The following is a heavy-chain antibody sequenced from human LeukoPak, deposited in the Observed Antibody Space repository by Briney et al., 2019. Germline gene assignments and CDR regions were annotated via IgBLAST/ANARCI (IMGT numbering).Heavy chain of an antibody. D-gene: IGHD1-7*01. V-gene: IGHV4-39*01. CDR2: IYYSGST. CDR3: ARHEWGVTGTSFDP. J-gene: IGHJ5*02. CDR1: GGSISSSSYY. Sequence: SETLSLTCTVSGGSISSSSYYWGWIRQPPGKGLEWIGSIYYSGSTYYNPSLKSRVTISVDTSKNQFSPKLRSVTAADTAVYYCARHEWGVTGTSFDPWGQGTLVTVSS.